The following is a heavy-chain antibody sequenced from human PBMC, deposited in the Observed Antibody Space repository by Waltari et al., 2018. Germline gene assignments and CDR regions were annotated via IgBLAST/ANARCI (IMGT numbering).Heavy chain of an antibody. Sequence: QLQLQESGPGLVKPSETLSLTCTVSGGSISSSSYYWGWIRQPPGKGLEWIGSIYYSGRTYYTPSLKGRVTISVDTSKNQFSLKLSSVTAADTAVYYCARPQGQSGWGAFDIWGQGTMVTVAS. D-gene: IGHD6-19*01. CDR3: ARPQGQSGWGAFDI. CDR1: GGSISSSSYY. J-gene: IGHJ3*02. V-gene: IGHV4-39*01. CDR2: IYYSGRT.